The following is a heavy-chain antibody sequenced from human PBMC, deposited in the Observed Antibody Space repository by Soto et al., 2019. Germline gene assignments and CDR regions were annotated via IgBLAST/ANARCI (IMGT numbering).Heavy chain of an antibody. CDR1: EYRFINHY. Sequence: ASVEVSCRSSEYRFINHYMHWVRQAPGQGFEWMGRISPKSGGTNYAQKFQGRVSLTWDTTLNTAYMELSSLMSEDTAVYYCARPPGYISDWYYFDLWGQGTQVTVSS. CDR2: ISPKSGGT. CDR3: ARPPGYISDWYYFDL. V-gene: IGHV1-2*02. J-gene: IGHJ4*02. D-gene: IGHD3-9*01.